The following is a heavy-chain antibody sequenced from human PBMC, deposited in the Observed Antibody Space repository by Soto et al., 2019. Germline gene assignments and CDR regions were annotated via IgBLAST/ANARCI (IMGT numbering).Heavy chain of an antibody. CDR3: AKDRRMGAPAPYLDY. CDR1: GFTFSSYG. D-gene: IGHD1-26*01. V-gene: IGHV3-30*18. CDR2: ISYDGSNK. J-gene: IGHJ4*02. Sequence: PGGSLRLSCAASGFTFSSYGMHWVRQAPGKGLEWVAVISYDGSNKYYADSVKGRFTISRDNSKNTLYLQMNSLRAEDTAVYYCAKDRRMGAPAPYLDYWGQGTLVTVSS.